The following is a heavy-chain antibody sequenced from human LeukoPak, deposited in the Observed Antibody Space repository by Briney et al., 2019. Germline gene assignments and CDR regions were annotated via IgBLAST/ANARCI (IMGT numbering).Heavy chain of an antibody. CDR3: ARDPTQIAAAG. J-gene: IGHJ4*02. CDR1: GGSISSYY. Sequence: PSETLSLTCTVSGGSISSYYWSWIRQPPGKGLEWIGYIYYSGSTNYNPSLKSRVTISLDTSKNQFSLKLSSVTAADTAVYYCARDPTQIAAAGWGQGTLVTVSS. CDR2: IYYSGST. V-gene: IGHV4-59*12. D-gene: IGHD6-13*01.